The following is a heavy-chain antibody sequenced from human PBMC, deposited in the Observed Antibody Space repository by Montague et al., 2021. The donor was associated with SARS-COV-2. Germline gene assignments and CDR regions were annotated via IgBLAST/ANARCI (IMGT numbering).Heavy chain of an antibody. CDR1: GDSISTSTW. D-gene: IGHD6-13*01. V-gene: IGHV4-4*02. J-gene: IGHJ6*02. Sequence: ETLSLTCRVSGDSISTSTWWTWVRQTPGKGLEWIGEIFHSGTINYNPSPKSRVSISVDKSNNQFSLRLSSLIAADTAVYYCATLSRRTAAGTRDYFGLDVWGQGTTVVVSS. CDR2: IFHSGTI. CDR3: ATLSRRTAAGTRDYFGLDV.